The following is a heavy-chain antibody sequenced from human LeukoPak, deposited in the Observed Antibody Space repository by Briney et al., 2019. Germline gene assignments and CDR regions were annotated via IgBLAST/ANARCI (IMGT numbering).Heavy chain of an antibody. J-gene: IGHJ3*02. CDR2: ISSSGIYI. D-gene: IGHD6-13*01. CDR3: ARDRIAAARAAFDI. Sequence: GGSLRLSCVGSGFTFSSHAMSWVRQAPGKGLEWVSSISSSGIYIYYADSVRGRFTISRDNAENSLYLQMNSLRAEDTAVYYCARDRIAAARAAFDIWGQGTMVTVSS. V-gene: IGHV3-21*01. CDR1: GFTFSSHA.